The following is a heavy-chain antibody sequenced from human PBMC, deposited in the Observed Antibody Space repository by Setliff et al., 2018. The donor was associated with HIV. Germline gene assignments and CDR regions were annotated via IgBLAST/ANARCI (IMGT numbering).Heavy chain of an antibody. V-gene: IGHV3-11*04. CDR3: TRDGPGRARADYYGMDV. CDR2: ISGSGEAT. CDR1: GFIFSDYY. J-gene: IGHJ6*02. Sequence: NPGGSLRLSCAASGFIFSDYYMNWIRQAPGKGLEWVSYISGSGEATDFADSVKGRFTTSRDNAKNSLYLQMNSLSAEDTAVYYCTRDGPGRARADYYGMDVWGQGTTVTVS.